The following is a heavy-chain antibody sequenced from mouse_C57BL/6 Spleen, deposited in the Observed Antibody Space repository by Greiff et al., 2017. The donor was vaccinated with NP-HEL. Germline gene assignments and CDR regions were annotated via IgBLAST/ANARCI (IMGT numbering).Heavy chain of an antibody. CDR1: GYTFTSYW. CDR3: AREGGLLRSRWYFDV. Sequence: QVQLQQPGAELVRPGSSVKLSCKASGYTFTSYWMDWVKQRPGQGLEWIGNIYPSDSETHYNQKFKDKATLTVDKSSSTAYMQLSSLTSEDSAVYYCAREGGLLRSRWYFDVWGTGTTVTVSS. D-gene: IGHD1-1*01. V-gene: IGHV1-61*01. J-gene: IGHJ1*03. CDR2: IYPSDSET.